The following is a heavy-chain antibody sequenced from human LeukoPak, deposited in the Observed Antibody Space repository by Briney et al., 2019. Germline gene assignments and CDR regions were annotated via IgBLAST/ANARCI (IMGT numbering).Heavy chain of an antibody. V-gene: IGHV5-51*01. CDR2: IYPGDSDT. Sequence: GESLKISCKGSGYSFTSYWIGWVRQMPGKGLEWMGIIYPGDSDTRYSPSFQGQVTISADKSISTAYLQWSSLKASDTAMYYCPRPLETPDYGDYYFDYWGQGTLVTVSS. CDR3: PRPLETPDYGDYYFDY. D-gene: IGHD4-17*01. CDR1: GYSFTSYW. J-gene: IGHJ4*02.